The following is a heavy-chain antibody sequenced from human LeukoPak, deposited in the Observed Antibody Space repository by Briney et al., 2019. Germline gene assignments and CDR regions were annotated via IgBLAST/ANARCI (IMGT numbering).Heavy chain of an antibody. CDR1: GGSFSGYY. D-gene: IGHD6-6*01. CDR3: ARKGKAARPGWFDP. J-gene: IGHJ5*02. CDR2: INHSGST. V-gene: IGHV4-34*01. Sequence: SETLSLTCAVYGGSFSGYYWSWIRQPPGKGLEWIGEINHSGSTNYNPSLKSRVTISVDTSKNQFSLKLSSVTAADTAVYYCARKGKAARPGWFDPWGQGTLATVSS.